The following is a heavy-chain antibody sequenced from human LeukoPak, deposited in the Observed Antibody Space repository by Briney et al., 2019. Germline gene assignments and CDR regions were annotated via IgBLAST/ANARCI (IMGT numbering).Heavy chain of an antibody. Sequence: KPSETLSLTCPVSGGSISSSSYYWGWIRQPPGKGLEWIGSIYYSGSTYYNPSLKSRVAISVDTSENQFSLKLSSVTAADTAVYYCARQAPRRDGYYLDAFDIWGQGTMVTVSS. J-gene: IGHJ3*02. CDR3: ARQAPRRDGYYLDAFDI. V-gene: IGHV4-39*01. CDR2: IYYSGST. D-gene: IGHD5-24*01. CDR1: GGSISSSSYY.